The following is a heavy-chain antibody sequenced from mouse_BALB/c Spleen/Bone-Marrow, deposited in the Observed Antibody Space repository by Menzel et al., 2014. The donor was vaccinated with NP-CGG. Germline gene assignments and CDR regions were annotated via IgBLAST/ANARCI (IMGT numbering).Heavy chain of an antibody. CDR1: GFTFSSFG. CDR2: ISSGSSTI. Sequence: DVKLVESGGGLVQPGGSRKLSCAASGFTFSSFGMHWVRQAPEKGLEWVAYISSGSSTIYYADTVKGRFTISRDNPKNTLFLQMTSLRSEDTAMYYCARDEDYAMDYWGQGTSVTVPS. CDR3: ARDEDYAMDY. V-gene: IGHV5-17*02. J-gene: IGHJ4*01.